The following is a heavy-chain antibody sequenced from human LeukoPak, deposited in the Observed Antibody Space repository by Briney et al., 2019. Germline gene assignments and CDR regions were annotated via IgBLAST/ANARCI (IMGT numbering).Heavy chain of an antibody. V-gene: IGHV4-39*01. CDR1: AFSISSSYYY. CDR2: IYYSGTT. D-gene: IGHD3-3*01. J-gene: IGHJ4*02. Sequence: PSETLSLTCSVSAFSISSSYYYWGWIRQPPGKGLEWIGSIYYSGTTYYNPSLKSRVTISVDTSMNQFSLKMSSVTAADTAVYYCARHSLYYDSSLFDYWGLGTLVTVSS. CDR3: ARHSLYYDSSLFDY.